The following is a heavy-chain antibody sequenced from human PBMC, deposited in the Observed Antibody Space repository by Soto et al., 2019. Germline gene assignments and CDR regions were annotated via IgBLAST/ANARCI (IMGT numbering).Heavy chain of an antibody. J-gene: IGHJ4*02. CDR2: ISGSGDTI. CDR3: ARDLHRVVGATAGY. Sequence: GGSLRLSCAASGFTFNDYYMSWIRQAPGKELEWVSYISGSGDTIYYADSVKGRFTVSRDNARKSLYLQMNSLKAEDTAVYYCARDLHRVVGATAGYWGQGTLVTVSS. D-gene: IGHD1-26*01. CDR1: GFTFNDYY. V-gene: IGHV3-11*01.